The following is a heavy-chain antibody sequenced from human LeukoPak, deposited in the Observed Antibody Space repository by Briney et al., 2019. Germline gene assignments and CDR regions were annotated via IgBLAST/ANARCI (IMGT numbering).Heavy chain of an antibody. J-gene: IGHJ3*02. CDR2: ITWDGGRT. CDR3: GKGPRRWTGCDGFAI. D-gene: IGHD4-23*01. Sequence: GGSLGLSCAASGFTFADYSMRWVRQAAGEGLEWVSLITWDGGRTYYADSVKGPFTISRDNSKNSLYLQMNSLRTEDTALYYCGKGPRRWTGCDGFAILGQGTMVTVSS. V-gene: IGHV3-43*01. CDR1: GFTFADYS.